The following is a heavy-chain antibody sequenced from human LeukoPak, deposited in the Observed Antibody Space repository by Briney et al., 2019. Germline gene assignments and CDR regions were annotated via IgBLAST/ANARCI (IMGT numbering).Heavy chain of an antibody. V-gene: IGHV4-4*07. D-gene: IGHD3-22*01. Sequence: SETLSLTCTVSGYSISSGYYWGWIRQPAGKGLEWIGRIYTSGSTNYNPSLKSRVTMSVDTSKNQFSLKLSSVTAADTAVYYCARDRGYYDSSGYSDYWGQGTLVTVSS. CDR1: GYSISSGYY. J-gene: IGHJ4*02. CDR3: ARDRGYYDSSGYSDY. CDR2: IYTSGST.